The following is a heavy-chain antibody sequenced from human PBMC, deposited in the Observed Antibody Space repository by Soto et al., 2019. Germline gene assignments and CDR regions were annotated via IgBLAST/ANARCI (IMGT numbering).Heavy chain of an antibody. CDR2: IWYDGSNK. V-gene: IGHV3-33*01. CDR1: GFAFSIYG. CDR3: ARVSITANTEDDY. J-gene: IGHJ4*02. D-gene: IGHD1-7*01. Sequence: PGGSLRLSCAASGFAFSIYGMHLVRQSPGKGLEWVAVIWYDGSNKYYADSVKGRFTISRDNSKNTLYLQMNSLRAEDTAVYYCARVSITANTEDDYWGQGTLVTVSS.